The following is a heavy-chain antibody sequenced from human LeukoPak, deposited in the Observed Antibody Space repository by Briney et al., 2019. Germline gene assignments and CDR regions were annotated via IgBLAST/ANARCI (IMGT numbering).Heavy chain of an antibody. CDR1: GFTFSSDS. CDR3: ARAASTAAFDI. J-gene: IGHJ3*02. Sequence: GGSLRLSCAASGFTFSSDSMNWVRQAPGKGLEWVSSISSSSSYIYYADSVKGRFTISRDNAKNSLYLQMNSLRAEDTAVYYCARAASTAAFDIWGQGTMVTVSS. V-gene: IGHV3-21*01. CDR2: ISSSSSYI.